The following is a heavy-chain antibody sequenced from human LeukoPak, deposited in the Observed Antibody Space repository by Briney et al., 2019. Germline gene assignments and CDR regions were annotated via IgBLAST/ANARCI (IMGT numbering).Heavy chain of an antibody. CDR3: ASGTYRLGDY. Sequence: PGGSLRLSCAASGFSFSTYAMSWVRQAPGKWLEWVSGISSNSADTYCADSVKGRFRVSRDNSKSTLYLQMNSLRAGDRAVYYCASGTYRLGDYWGQGTLVALSS. J-gene: IGHJ4*02. V-gene: IGHV3-23*01. CDR1: GFSFSTYA. CDR2: ISSNSADT. D-gene: IGHD3-10*01.